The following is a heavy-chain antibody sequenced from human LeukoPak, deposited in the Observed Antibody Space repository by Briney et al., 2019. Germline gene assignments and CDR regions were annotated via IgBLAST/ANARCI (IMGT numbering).Heavy chain of an antibody. J-gene: IGHJ5*02. Sequence: ASAKVSCKASGYTFTGYYMHWVRQAPGQGLEWMGWINPNSGGTNYAQKFQGRVTMTRDTSISTAYMELSRLRSDDTAVYYCARVRIAVAGTFSWFDPWGQGTLVTVSS. CDR3: ARVRIAVAGTFSWFDP. CDR1: GYTFTGYY. D-gene: IGHD6-19*01. CDR2: INPNSGGT. V-gene: IGHV1-2*02.